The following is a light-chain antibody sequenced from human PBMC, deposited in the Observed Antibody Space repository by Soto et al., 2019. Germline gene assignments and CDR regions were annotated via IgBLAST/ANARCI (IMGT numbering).Light chain of an antibody. CDR2: GAS. Sequence: EIVLTQSPATLSVSPGERRTLSCRASQNVRSNLAWYQQKPGQVPRLXXYGASTRATGIPARFSGIVSGTEFTLTISSLQSEDFAFYYGQQYNIWPPITFGQGTRLEIK. V-gene: IGKV3-15*01. CDR1: QNVRSN. CDR3: QQYNIWPPIT. J-gene: IGKJ5*01.